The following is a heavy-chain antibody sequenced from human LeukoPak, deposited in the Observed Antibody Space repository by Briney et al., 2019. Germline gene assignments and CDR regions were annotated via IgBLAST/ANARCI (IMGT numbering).Heavy chain of an antibody. CDR3: AKTRWDYYGSGSLSRFDY. J-gene: IGHJ4*02. CDR1: GFTFSSYA. V-gene: IGHV3-23*01. CDR2: ISGSGGST. D-gene: IGHD3-10*01. Sequence: GGSLRLSCAASGFTFSSYAMSWVRQAPGKGLEWVSAISGSGGSTYYADSVKGRFTISRDNSKNTLYLQMNSLRAEDTAVYHCAKTRWDYYGSGSLSRFDYWGQGTLVTVSS.